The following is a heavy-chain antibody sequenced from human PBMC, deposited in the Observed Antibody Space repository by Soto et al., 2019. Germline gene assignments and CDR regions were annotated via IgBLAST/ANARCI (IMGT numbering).Heavy chain of an antibody. V-gene: IGHV1-69*13. D-gene: IGHD3-10*01. CDR2: IIPIFGTA. J-gene: IGHJ6*02. CDR1: GGTFSSYA. Sequence: VASVKVSCKASGGTFSSYAISWVRQAPGQGLEWMGGIIPIFGTANYAQKFQGRVTITADESTSTAYMELSSLRSEDTAVYYCARGGRWFGEFIYYYYYGMDVWGQGTTVTVSS. CDR3: ARGGRWFGEFIYYYYYGMDV.